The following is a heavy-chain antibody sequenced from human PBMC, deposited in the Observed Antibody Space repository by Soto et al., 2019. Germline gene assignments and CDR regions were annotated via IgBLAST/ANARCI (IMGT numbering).Heavy chain of an antibody. CDR3: ARTYYYGSGSYQYFDY. CDR2: ISSSSSTI. CDR1: GFTFSSYS. J-gene: IGHJ4*02. Sequence: PGGSLRLSCAASGFTFSSYSMNWVRQAPGKGLEWVSYISSSSSTIYYADSVKGRFTISRDNAKNSLYLQMNSLRDEDTAVYYCARTYYYGSGSYQYFDYWGQGTLVTVSS. D-gene: IGHD3-10*01. V-gene: IGHV3-48*02.